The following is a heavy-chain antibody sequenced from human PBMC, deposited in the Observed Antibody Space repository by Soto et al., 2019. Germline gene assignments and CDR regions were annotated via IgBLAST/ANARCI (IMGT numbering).Heavy chain of an antibody. CDR3: ARSSRGAGLNFTALQAPNWFDP. Sequence: ASVKVSCKASGYTFTGYYMHCVRQAPGQGLEWMGWINPNSGGTNYAQKFQGWVTMTRDTSISTAYMEPSRLRSDDTAVYYCARSSRGAGLNFTALQAPNWFDPWGQGTLVTAPQ. D-gene: IGHD2-8*02. CDR2: INPNSGGT. CDR1: GYTFTGYY. J-gene: IGHJ5*02. V-gene: IGHV1-2*04.